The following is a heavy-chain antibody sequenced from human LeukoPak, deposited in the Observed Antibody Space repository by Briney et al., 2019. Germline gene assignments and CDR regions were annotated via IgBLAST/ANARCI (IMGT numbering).Heavy chain of an antibody. CDR2: IYYSGST. Sequence: SETLSLTCTVSGGSISSSSYYWGWIRQPPGKGLEWIGSIYYSGSTYYNPSLKSRVTISVDTSKNQFSLKLSSVTAADTAVYYCARGHDGQLERGNWFDPWGQGTLVTVSS. CDR1: GGSISSSSYY. D-gene: IGHD1-26*01. V-gene: IGHV4-39*07. CDR3: ARGHDGQLERGNWFDP. J-gene: IGHJ5*02.